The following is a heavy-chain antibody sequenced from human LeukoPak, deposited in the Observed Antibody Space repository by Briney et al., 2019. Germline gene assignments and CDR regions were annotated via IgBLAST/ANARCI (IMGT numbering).Heavy chain of an antibody. D-gene: IGHD2-8*02. CDR1: GFTVSHYG. J-gene: IGHJ5*02. Sequence: GGSLRLSCAASGFTVSHYGMSWVRQAPGKGLEWVSTISVRDGGTYYADSVKGRFTISRDNSKSTLYLQMNSLRPEDTALYYCAKKTCTSANCDRGWFDPWAGNPGHRLL. V-gene: IGHV3-23*01. CDR2: ISVRDGGT. CDR3: AKKTCTSANCDRGWFDP.